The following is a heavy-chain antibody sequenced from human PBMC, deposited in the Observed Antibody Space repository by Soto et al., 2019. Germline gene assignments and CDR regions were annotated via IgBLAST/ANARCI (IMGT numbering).Heavy chain of an antibody. J-gene: IGHJ5*02. CDR3: TTRPSSVGWFDP. D-gene: IGHD6-6*01. V-gene: IGHV4-59*01. CDR1: GGSISSYY. CDR2: IYYTGST. Sequence: SETLALTCSISGGSISSYYWTWIRQPPGKGLEWIGNIYYTGSTNYSPSLKSRVTISIDTSKNQFSLQLTSVTAADTAMYYCTTRPSSVGWFDPWGQGTLVTV.